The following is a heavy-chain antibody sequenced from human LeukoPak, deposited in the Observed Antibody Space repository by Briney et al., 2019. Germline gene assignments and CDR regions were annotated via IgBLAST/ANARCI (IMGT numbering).Heavy chain of an antibody. J-gene: IGHJ4*02. CDR1: GFTFNSYW. D-gene: IGHD3-10*01. Sequence: GGSLRLSCAASGFTFNSYWMHWVRQVPGKGLMWVSRSNTDGTSTSYADSVMGRFTISRDNAKNTLYLQMNSLRVEDTAVYYCATERGYYYPDWGQGTLVTVSS. V-gene: IGHV3-74*01. CDR2: SNTDGTST. CDR3: ATERGYYYPD.